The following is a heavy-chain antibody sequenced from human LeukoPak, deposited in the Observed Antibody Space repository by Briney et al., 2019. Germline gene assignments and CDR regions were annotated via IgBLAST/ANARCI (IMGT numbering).Heavy chain of an antibody. D-gene: IGHD2-15*01. J-gene: IGHJ4*02. V-gene: IGHV1-46*01. CDR3: YCSLGY. Sequence: ASVKVPCKESGCTFTTHYMHWVRQAPGQGLEWMGIIDPSGDSTTDAQKFQGRVTVTRDTSTSTVYMELSSLRFEDTAVYYCYCSLGYWGQGTLVTVSS. CDR1: GCTFTTHY. CDR2: IDPSGDST.